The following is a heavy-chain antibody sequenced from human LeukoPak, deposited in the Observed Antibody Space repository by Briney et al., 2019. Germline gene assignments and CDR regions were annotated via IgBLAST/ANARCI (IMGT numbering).Heavy chain of an antibody. V-gene: IGHV3-23*01. CDR1: GFTFSSYA. CDR2: ISGSGGST. D-gene: IGHD2-15*01. Sequence: GGSLRLSCAASGFTFSSYAMSWVRQAPGKGLEWVSAISGSGGSTYYADSVKGRFTISRDNSKNTLYLQMNSLRAEDTAVYYCAKRITAGGGSPLDYWGQGTLVTVSS. CDR3: AKRITAGGGSPLDY. J-gene: IGHJ4*02.